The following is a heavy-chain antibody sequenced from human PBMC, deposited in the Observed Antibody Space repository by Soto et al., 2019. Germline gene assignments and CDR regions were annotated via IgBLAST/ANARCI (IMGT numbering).Heavy chain of an antibody. CDR1: GGSISSGGYY. V-gene: IGHV4-31*03. J-gene: IGHJ4*02. D-gene: IGHD3-22*01. CDR2: IYYSGST. Sequence: SETLSLTCTVSGGSISSGGYYWSWIRQHPRKGLERNGYIYYSGSTYYNPSLKSRVTISVDTSKNQFSLKLSSVTAADTAVYYCARVARFSYYDSSGYYFALFYFDYWGQGTLVTVSS. CDR3: ARVARFSYYDSSGYYFALFYFDY.